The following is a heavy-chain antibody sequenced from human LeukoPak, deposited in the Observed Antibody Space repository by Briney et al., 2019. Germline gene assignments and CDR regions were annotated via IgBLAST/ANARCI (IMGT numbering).Heavy chain of an antibody. J-gene: IGHJ4*02. Sequence: KFQGRVTITRDTSASTAYMELSSLRSEDTAVYYCARSSSGYSYDFDYWGQGTLVTVSS. V-gene: IGHV1-3*01. CDR3: ARSSSGYSYDFDY. D-gene: IGHD5-18*01.